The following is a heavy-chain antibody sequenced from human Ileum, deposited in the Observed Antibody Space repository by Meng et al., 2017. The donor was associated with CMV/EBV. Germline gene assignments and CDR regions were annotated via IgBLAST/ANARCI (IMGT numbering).Heavy chain of an antibody. CDR3: ARDSSGNWNYADY. CDR1: GGSISSYY. Sequence: QVQLQEAGPGLVKPSETLSSTCTVSGGSISSYYWNWIRQPAGKGLEWIGRIYTSGSTNYNPSLKRRVTMSVDTSKNQFSLKLSSVTAADTAVYYCARDSSGNWNYADYWGQGTLVTVSS. CDR2: IYTSGST. V-gene: IGHV4-4*07. J-gene: IGHJ4*02. D-gene: IGHD1-7*01.